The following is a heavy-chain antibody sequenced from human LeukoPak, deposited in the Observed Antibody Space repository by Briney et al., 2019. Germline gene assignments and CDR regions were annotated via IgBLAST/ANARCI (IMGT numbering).Heavy chain of an antibody. CDR3: ARVPYSNYGSFYFDY. Sequence: SETLSLTCTVSGGSISSGGYYWSWLRQHQGKGLEWIGYIYYSGSTYYNPSLKSRVTISVDTSKNQFSLKLSSVTAADTAVYYRARVPYSNYGSFYFDYWGQGTLVTVSS. CDR2: IYYSGST. V-gene: IGHV4-31*03. D-gene: IGHD4-11*01. J-gene: IGHJ4*02. CDR1: GGSISSGGYY.